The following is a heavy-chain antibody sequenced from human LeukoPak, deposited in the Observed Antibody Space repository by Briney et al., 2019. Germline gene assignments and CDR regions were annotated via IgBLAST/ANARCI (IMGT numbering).Heavy chain of an antibody. V-gene: IGHV1-2*02. CDR2: INPNSGGT. D-gene: IGHD5-18*01. CDR3: ARLYSYGYHDAFDI. CDR1: GYTFTGYY. Sequence: ASVKVSCKASGYTFTGYYMHWVRQAPGQGLEWMGWINPNSGGTNYAQKFQGRVTMTRDTSISTAYMELSRLRPDDTAVYYCARLYSYGYHDAFDIWGQGTMVTVSS. J-gene: IGHJ3*02.